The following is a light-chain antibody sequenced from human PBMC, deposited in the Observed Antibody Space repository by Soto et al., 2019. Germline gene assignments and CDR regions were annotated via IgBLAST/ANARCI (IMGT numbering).Light chain of an antibody. Sequence: EIALTQSPGTLSLSPLERVTVSFMASQSVNNKVAWYQQKPGQAPRLLIFGASTRATGIPARFSGSGSVTEFTLTISSLQSEDFAVYFCQQYNNWPPITVGQGTRLEIK. CDR1: QSVNNK. CDR3: QQYNNWPPIT. J-gene: IGKJ5*01. CDR2: GAS. V-gene: IGKV3-15*01.